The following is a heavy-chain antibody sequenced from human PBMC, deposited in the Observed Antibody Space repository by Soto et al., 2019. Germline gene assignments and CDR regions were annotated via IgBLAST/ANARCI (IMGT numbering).Heavy chain of an antibody. CDR1: GFTFSTYG. V-gene: IGHV3-30*18. Sequence: QVQLVESGGGVVQPGRSLRLSCAASGFTFSTYGMHWVRQAPGKGLEWVAVISYDGSNKYYAGSVKGRFTISRDNSKNTLYLQMNSLRAEDTAVYYCAKAHHYGDYGRYFDYWGQGTLVTVSS. CDR2: ISYDGSNK. CDR3: AKAHHYGDYGRYFDY. D-gene: IGHD4-17*01. J-gene: IGHJ4*02.